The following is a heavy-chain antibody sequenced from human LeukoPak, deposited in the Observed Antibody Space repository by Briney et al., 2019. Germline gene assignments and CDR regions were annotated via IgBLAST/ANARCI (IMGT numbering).Heavy chain of an antibody. CDR1: GGSISSSNW. J-gene: IGHJ5*02. V-gene: IGHV4-4*02. CDR2: IYHSGST. CDR3: ARDPIAVAGTFGWFDP. D-gene: IGHD6-19*01. Sequence: SETLSLTCAVSGGSISSSNWWSWVRQPPGKGLEWIGEIYHSGSTNYNPSLKSRVTISVDKSKNQSSLKLSSVTAADTAVYYCARDPIAVAGTFGWFDPWGQGTLVTVSS.